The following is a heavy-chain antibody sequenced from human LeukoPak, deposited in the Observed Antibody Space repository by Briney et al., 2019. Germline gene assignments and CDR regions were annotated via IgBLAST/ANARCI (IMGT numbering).Heavy chain of an antibody. CDR2: FDPEDSET. CDR1: GYTLTELS. Sequence: ASVKVSCKASGYTLTELSIHWVRQAPGKGLEWTGGFDPEDSETIYAQKFQRRVTMTEDTSTDTAYMELSSLRPEDTAVYHCATALSMGLYCSSTSCFTFDYWGQGTLVTVSS. J-gene: IGHJ4*02. D-gene: IGHD2-2*02. V-gene: IGHV1-24*01. CDR3: ATALSMGLYCSSTSCFTFDY.